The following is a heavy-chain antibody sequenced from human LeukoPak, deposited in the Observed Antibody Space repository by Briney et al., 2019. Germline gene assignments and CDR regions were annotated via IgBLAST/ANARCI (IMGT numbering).Heavy chain of an antibody. J-gene: IGHJ4*02. Sequence: SETLSLTCTVSGGSISSSSYYWGWIRQPPGKGLEWIGSIYYSGSTYYNPSLKSRVTISVDTSKNQFSLKLSSVTAADTAVYYCARDRFYYDSSGYYYFDSWGPGTLVTVSS. CDR3: ARDRFYYDSSGYYYFDS. D-gene: IGHD3-22*01. CDR2: IYYSGST. V-gene: IGHV4-39*07. CDR1: GGSISSSSYY.